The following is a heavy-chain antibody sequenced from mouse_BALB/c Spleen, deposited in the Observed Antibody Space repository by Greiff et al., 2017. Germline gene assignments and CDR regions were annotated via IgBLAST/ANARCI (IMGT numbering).Heavy chain of an antibody. J-gene: IGHJ3*01. CDR1: GYSFTSYW. Sequence: VQLQQSGPQLVRPGASVKISCKASGYSFTSYWMHWVKQRPGQGLEWIGMIDPSDSETRLNQKFKDKATLTVDKSSSTAYMQLSSPTSEDSAVYYCATFTTATPWFAYWGQGTLVTVSA. CDR3: ATFTTATPWFAY. CDR2: IDPSDSET. V-gene: IGHV1S127*01. D-gene: IGHD1-2*01.